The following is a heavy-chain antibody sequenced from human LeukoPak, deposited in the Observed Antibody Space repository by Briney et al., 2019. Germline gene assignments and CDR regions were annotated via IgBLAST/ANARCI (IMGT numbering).Heavy chain of an antibody. CDR3: ATYRQVLLPFES. Sequence: GGSLRLSCVASGFTFITYSMNWVRQAPGKGLEWVSSISSSSDYIYYADSVRGRFTISRDNSKSTLSLQMNSLRAEDTAIYYCATYRQVLLPFESWGQGTLVTVSS. D-gene: IGHD2-8*02. J-gene: IGHJ4*02. CDR2: ISSSSDYI. CDR1: GFTFITYS. V-gene: IGHV3-21*04.